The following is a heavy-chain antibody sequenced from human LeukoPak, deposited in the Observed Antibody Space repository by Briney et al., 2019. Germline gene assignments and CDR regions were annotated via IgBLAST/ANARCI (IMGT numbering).Heavy chain of an antibody. CDR3: VKDLNYESSGSVFDY. CDR1: GFTFEDYT. D-gene: IGHD3-22*01. J-gene: IGHJ4*02. CDR2: ISWDGTT. Sequence: GGSPRLSCAASGFTFEDYTMHWVRQAPGKTLEWVSLISWDGTTYYTDSVKGRFTISRDNSKNSLNLQMDTLRREDTAFYYCVKDLNYESSGSVFDYWGQGTLVTVSS. V-gene: IGHV3-43*01.